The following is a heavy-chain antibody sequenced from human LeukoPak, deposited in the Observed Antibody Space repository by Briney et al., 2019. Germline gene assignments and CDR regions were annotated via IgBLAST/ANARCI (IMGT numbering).Heavy chain of an antibody. D-gene: IGHD1-7*01. CDR2: ISGSGGST. CDR3: AKDRAYNWNYAGYYYYMDV. V-gene: IGHV3-23*01. CDR1: GFTFSSYA. J-gene: IGHJ6*03. Sequence: GGFLRLSCAASGFTFSSYAMSWVRQAPGKGLEWVSAISGSGGSTYYADSVKGRFTISRDNSKNTLYLQMNSLRAEVTAVYYCAKDRAYNWNYAGYYYYMDVWGKGTTVTVSS.